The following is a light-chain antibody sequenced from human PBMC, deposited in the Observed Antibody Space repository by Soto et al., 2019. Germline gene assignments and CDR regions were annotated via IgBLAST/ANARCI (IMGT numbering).Light chain of an antibody. J-gene: IGLJ3*02. Sequence: QSALTQPASVSGSPGQSITISCTGTSSDVGSYNYVSWYQQYPGKAPKLMIYDVSNRPSGVSYRFSGSKSGNTASLTFYGLQAEDVAEYYSSSYTTSSTHVVFGGGTKLTVL. CDR1: SSDVGSYNY. CDR2: DVS. V-gene: IGLV2-14*01. CDR3: SSYTTSSTHVV.